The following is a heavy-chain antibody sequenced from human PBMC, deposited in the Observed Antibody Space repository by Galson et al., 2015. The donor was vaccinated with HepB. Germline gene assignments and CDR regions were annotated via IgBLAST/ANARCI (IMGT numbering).Heavy chain of an antibody. J-gene: IGHJ4*02. V-gene: IGHV3-30-3*01. Sequence: SLRLSCAASGFTFSSYAMHWVRQAPGKGLEWVAVISYDGSNKYYADSVKGRFTISRDNSKNTLYLQMNSLRAEDTAVYYCARGGWNDIDRFSNVPFDYWGQGTLVTVSS. D-gene: IGHD1-1*01. CDR1: GFTFSSYA. CDR3: ARGGWNDIDRFSNVPFDY. CDR2: ISYDGSNK.